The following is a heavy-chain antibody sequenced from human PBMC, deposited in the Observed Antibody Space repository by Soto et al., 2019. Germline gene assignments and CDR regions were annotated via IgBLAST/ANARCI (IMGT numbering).Heavy chain of an antibody. CDR3: ARVLTRSSSSERKWSDP. V-gene: IGHV4-4*02. CDR1: GGSISSSNW. Sequence: SETLSLTCAVSGGSISSSNWWSWARQPPGKGLEWIGEIYHSGSTNYNPSLKSRVTISVDKSKNQFSLKLSSVTAADTAVYYCARVLTRSSSSERKWSDPWGQGTLVTVSS. D-gene: IGHD6-6*01. CDR2: IYHSGST. J-gene: IGHJ5*02.